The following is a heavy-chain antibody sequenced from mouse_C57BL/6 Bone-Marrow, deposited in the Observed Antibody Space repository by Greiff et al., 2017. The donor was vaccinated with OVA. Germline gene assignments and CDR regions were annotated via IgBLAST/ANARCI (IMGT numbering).Heavy chain of an antibody. J-gene: IGHJ4*01. V-gene: IGHV2-9-1*01. Sequence: VQVVESGPGLVAPSQSLSITCTVSGFSLTSYAISWVRQPPGKGLEWLGVIWIGGGTNYNSALKSRLSISKDNSKSQVFLKMHSLQTDDTARYYCAPLYRDYAMDYWGQGTSVTVSS. CDR2: IWIGGGT. D-gene: IGHD1-1*01. CDR3: APLYRDYAMDY. CDR1: GFSLTSYA.